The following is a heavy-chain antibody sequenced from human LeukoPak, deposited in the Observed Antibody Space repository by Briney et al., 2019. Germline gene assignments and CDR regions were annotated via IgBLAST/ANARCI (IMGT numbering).Heavy chain of an antibody. CDR3: VRDETLWTLDW. D-gene: IGHD1-1*01. V-gene: IGHV3-74*03. CDR2: INERGTDS. CDR1: GFTFSGHW. Sequence: GGSLRLSCTASGFTFSGHWIHWVRQPPGMGLVWVSRINERGTDSMYAESVKGRFTISRDNAKNTVYLQMNSLRAEETAVYYCVRDETLWTLDWWGQGTLVSVSS. J-gene: IGHJ4*02.